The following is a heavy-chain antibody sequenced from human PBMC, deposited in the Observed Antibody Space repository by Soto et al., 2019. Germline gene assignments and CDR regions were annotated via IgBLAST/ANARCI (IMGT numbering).Heavy chain of an antibody. D-gene: IGHD3-3*01. CDR2: IDWDDDK. V-gene: IGHV2-70*01. CDR1: GFSLSTSGVC. CDR3: ARIPKYYDFWSGYFRPSYYCYGMDV. J-gene: IGHJ6*02. Sequence: FGPTLVNPTQTLRLTCAFSGFSLSTSGVCVSWIRQPPGKALEWLALIDWDDDKYYSTSLKTRLTISKDTSKNQVVLTMTNMDPVDTATYYCARIPKYYDFWSGYFRPSYYCYGMDVWGQGTTVTVSS.